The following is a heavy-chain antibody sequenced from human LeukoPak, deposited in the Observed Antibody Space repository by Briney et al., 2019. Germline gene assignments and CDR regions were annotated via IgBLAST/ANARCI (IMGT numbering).Heavy chain of an antibody. CDR2: INPSGGTT. Sequence: ASVKVSCKASGYTFTSYYMHWERQAPGQGLEWMGIINPSGGTTYYAQKFQGRVTMTRDTSTSTVYMELSSLRSDDTAVYHCAGGFPYVWGSYYTFDYGGQGPLVTVSS. D-gene: IGHD3-10*01. CDR1: GYTFTSYY. V-gene: IGHV1-46*01. J-gene: IGHJ4*02. CDR3: AGGFPYVWGSYYTFDY.